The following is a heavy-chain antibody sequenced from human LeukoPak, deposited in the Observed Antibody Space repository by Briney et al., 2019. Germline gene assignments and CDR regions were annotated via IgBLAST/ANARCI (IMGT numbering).Heavy chain of an antibody. CDR3: ARDKNFFSNWFDP. CDR2: IYYSGST. Sequence: SQTLSLTCTVSGGSISSGGYYWSWIRQHPGKGLEWIGYIYYSGSTYYNPSLKSRVTISVDTSKNQFSLKLSPVTAADTAVYYCARDKNFFSNWFDPWGQGTLVTVSS. J-gene: IGHJ5*02. V-gene: IGHV4-31*03. CDR1: GGSISSGGYY. D-gene: IGHD2/OR15-2a*01.